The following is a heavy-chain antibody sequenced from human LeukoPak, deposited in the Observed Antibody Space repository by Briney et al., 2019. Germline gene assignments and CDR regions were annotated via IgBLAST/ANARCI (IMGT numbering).Heavy chain of an antibody. CDR3: ASLGGDSFDY. CDR2: ISSSSSYI. V-gene: IGHV3-21*01. Sequence: GGSLRLSCAASGFTFSSYSMNWVRQAPGKGLEWVSSISSSSSYIYYADSVKGRFTISRDNSKNTLYLQMNSLRAEDTAVYHCASLGGDSFDYWGQGTLVTVSS. D-gene: IGHD2-21*01. J-gene: IGHJ4*02. CDR1: GFTFSSYS.